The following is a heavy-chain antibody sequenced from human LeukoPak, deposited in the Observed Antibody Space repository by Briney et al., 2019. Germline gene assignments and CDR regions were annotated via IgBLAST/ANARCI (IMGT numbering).Heavy chain of an antibody. D-gene: IGHD2-2*01. Sequence: GESLKISCKGSGYSFTSYWIGWVRQMPGKGLEWMGIIYPGDSDTRYSPSFQGQVTISADKSISTAYLQWSSLKASDTAMYYCARLKDCSSTSCYFGWFDPWGQGTLVTVSS. CDR2: IYPGDSDT. V-gene: IGHV5-51*01. J-gene: IGHJ5*02. CDR1: GYSFTSYW. CDR3: ARLKDCSSTSCYFGWFDP.